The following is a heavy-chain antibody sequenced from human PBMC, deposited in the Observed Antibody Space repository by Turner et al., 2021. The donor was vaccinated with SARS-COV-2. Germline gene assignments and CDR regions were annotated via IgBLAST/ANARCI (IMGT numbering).Heavy chain of an antibody. CDR2: IVYSGST. Sequence: QLHLPESDPGLVKLSETLSLTCTGPGGSISRSSYYWCWLRQPRGKGLEWIGNIVYSGSTYYNPSLKSRFTISVDTSKNQFSLKLSSVTAADTAVYYCARLMDTAMNYYGMDVWGQGTTVTVSS. J-gene: IGHJ6*02. CDR3: ARLMDTAMNYYGMDV. D-gene: IGHD5-18*01. V-gene: IGHV4-39*01. CDR1: GGSISRSSYY.